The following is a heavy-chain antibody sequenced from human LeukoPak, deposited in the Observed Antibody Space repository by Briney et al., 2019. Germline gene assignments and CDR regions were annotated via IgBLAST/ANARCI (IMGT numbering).Heavy chain of an antibody. CDR3: ARAGQGYCTSAGCFLSLDY. CDR2: IYYSGST. V-gene: IGHV4-30-4*01. J-gene: IGHJ4*02. D-gene: IGHD2-2*01. Sequence: SETLSLTCTVSGGSINNYYWSWIRQPPGKALEWIGYIYYSGSTYYNPSLKSRVTLSIDTSKNQFSLKLSSVTAADTAVYYCARAGQGYCTSAGCFLSLDYWGQGTLVTVSS. CDR1: GGSINNYY.